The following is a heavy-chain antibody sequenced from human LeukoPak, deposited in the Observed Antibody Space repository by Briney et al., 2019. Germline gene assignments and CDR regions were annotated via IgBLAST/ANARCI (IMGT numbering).Heavy chain of an antibody. Sequence: ASVKVSRKASGYTFTGYYMHWVRQAPGQGLEWMRWINPNSGGTNYAQKFQGRVTMTRDTSISTAYMELSRLRSDDTAVYYCARSEYYYGSGSLDYWGQGTLVTVSS. V-gene: IGHV1-2*02. J-gene: IGHJ4*02. CDR1: GYTFTGYY. CDR3: ARSEYYYGSGSLDY. D-gene: IGHD3-10*01. CDR2: INPNSGGT.